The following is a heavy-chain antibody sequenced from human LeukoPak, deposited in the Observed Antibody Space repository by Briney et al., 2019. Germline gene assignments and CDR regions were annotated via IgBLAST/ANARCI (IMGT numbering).Heavy chain of an antibody. V-gene: IGHV1-18*01. Sequence: ASVKVSCKASGDTFTNYGINWVRQAPGQRPEWMGWFSTYNGDTKYAQKLKGRLTLTADTLKTTAYMELRTLISDDTATYYCAIGQGVITWGSADVYDVWGQGTTVIVSS. CDR2: FSTYNGDT. D-gene: IGHD3-16*01. CDR3: AIGQGVITWGSADVYDV. CDR1: GDTFTNYG. J-gene: IGHJ3*01.